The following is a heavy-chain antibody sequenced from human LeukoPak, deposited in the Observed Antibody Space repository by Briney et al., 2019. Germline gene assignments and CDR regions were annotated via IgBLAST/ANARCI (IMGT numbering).Heavy chain of an antibody. Sequence: KPSETLSLTCTVSGGSISSYYWSWLRQPPGQGLEWFGYIYYSGSTNYNPSLKSRVTISVDTSKDQFSLKLSSVTAADPAVYYCARVSTYDISRHFDYWGQGTLVTVSS. V-gene: IGHV4-59*01. D-gene: IGHD3-9*01. CDR3: ARVSTYDISRHFDY. J-gene: IGHJ4*02. CDR2: IYYSGST. CDR1: GGSISSYY.